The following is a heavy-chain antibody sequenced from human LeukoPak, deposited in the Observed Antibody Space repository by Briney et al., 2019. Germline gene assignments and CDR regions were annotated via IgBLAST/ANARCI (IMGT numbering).Heavy chain of an antibody. D-gene: IGHD4-17*01. CDR2: INPNSGGT. J-gene: IGHJ4*02. V-gene: IGHV1-2*02. Sequence: GASVKVSCKASGYTFTGYYMHWVRQAPGQGLEWMGWINPNSGGTNYAQKFQGRVTMTRDTSISTAYMELSRLRSDDTAVYYCATDRPICHDYGDYLFDYWGQGTLVTVSS. CDR1: GYTFTGYY. CDR3: ATDRPICHDYGDYLFDY.